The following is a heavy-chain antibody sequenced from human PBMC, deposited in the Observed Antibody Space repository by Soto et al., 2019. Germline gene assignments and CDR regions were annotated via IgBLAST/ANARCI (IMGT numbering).Heavy chain of an antibody. V-gene: IGHV3-48*03. D-gene: IGHD4-17*01. J-gene: IGHJ6*02. CDR1: GFTFSSYE. Sequence: LRLSCAASGFTFSSYEMNWVRQAPGKGLEWVSYISSSGSTIYYADSVKGRFTISRDNAKNSLYLQMNSLRAEDTAVYYCASLSGDYEYYYYYGMDVWGQGTTVTVSS. CDR2: ISSSGSTI. CDR3: ASLSGDYEYYYYYGMDV.